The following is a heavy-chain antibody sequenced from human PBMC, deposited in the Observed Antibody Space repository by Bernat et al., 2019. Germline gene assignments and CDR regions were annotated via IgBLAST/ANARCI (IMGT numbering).Heavy chain of an antibody. V-gene: IGHV3-15*01. J-gene: IGHJ4*02. CDR2: IKSKTDGGTI. D-gene: IGHD4-17*01. CDR3: ITDVNDNGDYDY. CDR1: GFSFSNAW. Sequence: EVQLVESGGGLVKRGGSLRLSCGVSGFSFSNAWMIWVRQAPGKGLEWVGHIKSKTDGGTIDYAAPVKGRFTISRDDSKNTLYLQMNSLEIEDTAVYYCITDVNDNGDYDYWGQGTLVTVSS.